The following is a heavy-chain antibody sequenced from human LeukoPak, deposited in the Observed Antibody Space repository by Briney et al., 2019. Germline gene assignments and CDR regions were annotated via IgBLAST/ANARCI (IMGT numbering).Heavy chain of an antibody. V-gene: IGHV4-39*01. J-gene: IGHJ6*03. CDR1: GESLQSFY. CDR3: ARGFYGSGSTGYYYYYHMDV. Sequence: SETLSLTCAVYGESLQSFYWSWIRQPPGKGLEWIGSFYYSGTTYYNPSLRSRVTISVDTSKNQFSLKLSSVTAADTAVYYCARGFYGSGSTGYYYYYHMDVWGKGTTVTVSS. D-gene: IGHD3-10*01. CDR2: FYYSGTT.